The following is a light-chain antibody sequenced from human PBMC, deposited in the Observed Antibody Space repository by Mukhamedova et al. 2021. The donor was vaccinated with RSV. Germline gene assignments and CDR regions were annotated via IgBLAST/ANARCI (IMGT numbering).Light chain of an antibody. Sequence: SVTSRFLAWYQQKPGQAPRLLIYGASSRATGIPDRFSGSGSGTDFTLTISRLEPEDFAVYYCQHYGSSRWTFGQGTKVEIK. CDR1: SVTSRF. CDR2: GAS. J-gene: IGKJ1*01. V-gene: IGKV3-20*01. CDR3: QHYGSSRWT.